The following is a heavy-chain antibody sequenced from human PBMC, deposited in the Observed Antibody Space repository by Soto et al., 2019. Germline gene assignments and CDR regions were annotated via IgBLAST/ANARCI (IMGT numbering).Heavy chain of an antibody. CDR3: ARVLSRGLVFY. CDR1: GGSISSGDYY. Sequence: SETLSLTCTVSGGSISSGDYYWSWIRQPPGKGLEWIGYIYYSGSTHYNPSLKSRVTISVDTSKNQFSLKLSSVTAADTAVYYCARVLSRGLVFYWGQGTLVTVSS. J-gene: IGHJ4*02. V-gene: IGHV4-30-4*01. D-gene: IGHD2-8*02. CDR2: IYYSGST.